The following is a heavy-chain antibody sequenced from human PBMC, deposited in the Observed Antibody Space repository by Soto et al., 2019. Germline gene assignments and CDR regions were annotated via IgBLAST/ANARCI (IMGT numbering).Heavy chain of an antibody. CDR2: MNPNSGNT. J-gene: IGHJ5*02. CDR1: GYTFTSYD. D-gene: IGHD2-21*01. CDR3: ARGPRMAILITSWFDP. Sequence: ASVKVSCKASGYTFTSYDINWVRQATGQGLEWMGWMNPNSGNTGYAQKFQGRVTMTRNTSISTAYMELSSLRSEDTAVYYCARGPRMAILITSWFDPWGQGTLVTVSS. V-gene: IGHV1-8*01.